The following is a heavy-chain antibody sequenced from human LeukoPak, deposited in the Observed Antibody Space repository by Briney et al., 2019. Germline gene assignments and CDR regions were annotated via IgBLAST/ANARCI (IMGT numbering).Heavy chain of an antibody. CDR3: AKVPGLRLGELS. CDR2: ISGSGGST. V-gene: IGHV3-23*01. J-gene: IGHJ4*02. CDR1: GFTFSSYG. Sequence: GGSLRLSCAASGFTFSSYGMSWVRQAPGKGLEWVSAISGSGGSTYYADSVKGRFTISRDNSKNTLYLQMNSLRAEDTAVYYCAKVPGLRLGELSWGQGTLVTVSS. D-gene: IGHD3-16*01.